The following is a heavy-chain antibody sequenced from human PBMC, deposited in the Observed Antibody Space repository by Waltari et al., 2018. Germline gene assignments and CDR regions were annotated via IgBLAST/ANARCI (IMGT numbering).Heavy chain of an antibody. CDR3: ARRGHCYTCAFDI. CDR1: GGSISSYY. V-gene: IGHV4-4*07. CDR2: IYTSGST. Sequence: QVQLQESGPGLVKPSETLSLTCTVSGGSISSYYWSWIRQPAGKGLAWIGRIYTSGSTNYNPSRKSRVTMSVDTSKNQFSLKLSSVTAADTAVYYCARRGHCYTCAFDIWGQGTMVTVSS. J-gene: IGHJ3*02. D-gene: IGHD2-2*02.